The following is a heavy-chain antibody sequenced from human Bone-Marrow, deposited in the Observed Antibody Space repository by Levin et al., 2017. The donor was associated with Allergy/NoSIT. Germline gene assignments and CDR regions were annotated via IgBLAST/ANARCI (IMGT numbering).Heavy chain of an antibody. CDR3: ASDPPGGVAVAGTTRHYYYGMDV. CDR2: ISYDGSNK. J-gene: IGHJ6*02. Sequence: GESLKISCAASGFTFSSYAMHWVRQAPGKGLEWVAVISYDGSNKYYADSVKGRFTISRDNSKNTLYLQMNSLRAEDTAVYYCASDPPGGVAVAGTTRHYYYGMDVWGQGTTVTVSS. CDR1: GFTFSSYA. D-gene: IGHD6-19*01. V-gene: IGHV3-30-3*01.